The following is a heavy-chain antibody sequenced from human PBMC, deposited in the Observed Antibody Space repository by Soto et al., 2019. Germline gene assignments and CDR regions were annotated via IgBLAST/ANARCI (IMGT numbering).Heavy chain of an antibody. CDR2: IIPILGIA. V-gene: IGHV1-69*08. Sequence: QVQLVQSGAEVKKPGSSVKVSCKASGGTFSSYTISWVRQAPGQGLEWMGRIIPILGIANYAQKFQGRVTITADKSTSTAYMELSSLRSEDTAVYYCARDRYGSGNNDYWGQGTLVTVSS. CDR1: GGTFSSYT. J-gene: IGHJ4*02. D-gene: IGHD3-10*01. CDR3: ARDRYGSGNNDY.